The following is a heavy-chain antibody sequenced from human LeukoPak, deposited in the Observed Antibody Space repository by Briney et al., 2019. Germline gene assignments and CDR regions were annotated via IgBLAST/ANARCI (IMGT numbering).Heavy chain of an antibody. J-gene: IGHJ3*02. CDR3: ARGPGYSTSLDVFDI. V-gene: IGHV3-21*01. D-gene: IGHD6-13*01. Sequence: PGGSLRLSCAASGFTFSSYSMNWVRQAPGKGLEWVSSISSSSSYIYYADSVKGRFTISRDNAKNSLYLQMNSLRAEDTAVYYCARGPGYSTSLDVFDIWGQGTMVTVSS. CDR2: ISSSSSYI. CDR1: GFTFSSYS.